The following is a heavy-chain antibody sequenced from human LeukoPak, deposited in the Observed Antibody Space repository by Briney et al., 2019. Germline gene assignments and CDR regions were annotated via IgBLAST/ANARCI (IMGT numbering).Heavy chain of an antibody. CDR1: GFTFSNYV. J-gene: IGHJ4*02. CDR3: AKDPY. V-gene: IGHV3-23*01. Sequence: GGSLRLSCAASGFTFSNYVMKWVRQAPRRGLECVSAINPGGSSTYYADSVRGRFTISRDNSNNTLFLQMNGLRAEDTAVYYCAKDPYWGQGTLVTVSS. CDR2: INPGGSST.